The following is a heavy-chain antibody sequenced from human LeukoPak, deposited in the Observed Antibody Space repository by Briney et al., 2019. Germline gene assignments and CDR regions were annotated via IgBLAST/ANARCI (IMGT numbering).Heavy chain of an antibody. CDR3: SRGSGWLSVY. D-gene: IGHD6-19*01. Sequence: PGGSLRLSCTASGFTFGDYLMSWFRQAPGKGLEWICFISGGTTEYAASVKGRFTISRDDSTSIAYLQMNSLTTEDTAVYYCSRGSGWLSVYWGQGTLVTVSS. J-gene: IGHJ4*02. CDR1: GFTFGDYL. V-gene: IGHV3-49*03. CDR2: ISGGTT.